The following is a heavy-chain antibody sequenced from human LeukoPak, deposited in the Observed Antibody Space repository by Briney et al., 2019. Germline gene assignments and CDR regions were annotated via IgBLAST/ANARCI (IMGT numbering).Heavy chain of an antibody. J-gene: IGHJ3*02. CDR2: IYPGDSDT. CDR1: GYSFTSYW. CDR3: AGQVDIVATIGLDAFDI. D-gene: IGHD5-12*01. Sequence: PGESLKISCKGSGYSFTSYWIGWARQMPGKGLEWMGIIYPGDSDTRYSPSFQGQVTISADKSISTAYLQWSSLKASDTAMYYCAGQVDIVATIGLDAFDIWGQGTMVTVSS. V-gene: IGHV5-51*01.